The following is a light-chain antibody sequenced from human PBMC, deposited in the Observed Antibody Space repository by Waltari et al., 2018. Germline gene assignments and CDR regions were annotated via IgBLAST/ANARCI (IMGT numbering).Light chain of an antibody. CDR1: QSVSRS. Sequence: SCRTSQSVSRSVAWYQQKPGQAPKRLIYGASTRATGIPDRFTGSGSGTDFSLTISSLEPEDFAIYFCQHYVRLPATFGQGTKVEIK. V-gene: IGKV3-20*01. CDR3: QHYVRLPAT. CDR2: GAS. J-gene: IGKJ1*01.